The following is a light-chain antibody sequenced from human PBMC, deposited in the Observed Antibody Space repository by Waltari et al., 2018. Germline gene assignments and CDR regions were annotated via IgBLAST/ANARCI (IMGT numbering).Light chain of an antibody. CDR1: QSLAYSDGNTN. V-gene: IGKV2-30*01. Sequence: DVVMTQSPLSLTVTLGQSASISCRSSQSLAYSDGNTNLNWSQQRPGQSPRRLIYKVSNRDTGVPDRFSGSGSGSDFTLKISRVESEDVAIYYCMQYTHWPRTFGQGTKVEIK. J-gene: IGKJ1*01. CDR2: KVS. CDR3: MQYTHWPRT.